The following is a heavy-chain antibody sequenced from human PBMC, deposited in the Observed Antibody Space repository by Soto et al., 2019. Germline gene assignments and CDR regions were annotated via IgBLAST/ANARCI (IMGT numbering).Heavy chain of an antibody. V-gene: IGHV3-9*01. CDR1: GFSFDDYA. Sequence: EVQLVESGGGLVQPGRSLRLYCAASGFSFDDYALHWVRQVPGQGLECGSGISGNSNNIGYADSVKGRFTISRDNAKNSLYLQMNSLRAEDTASYYCARARGANLGELAFYWGQGTLVNVP. D-gene: IGHD3-16*02. CDR2: ISGNSNNI. CDR3: ARARGANLGELAFY. J-gene: IGHJ4*02.